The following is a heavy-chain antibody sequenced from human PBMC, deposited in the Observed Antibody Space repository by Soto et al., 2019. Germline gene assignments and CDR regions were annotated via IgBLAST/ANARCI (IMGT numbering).Heavy chain of an antibody. Sequence: QVQLVESGGGVVQPGRSLRLSCAASGFTFSSYAMHWVRQAPGKGLEWVAVISYDGSNKYYADSVKGRFTISRDNSKNTLYLQMNSLRAEDTAVYYCASSTIAADEFRFDPWGQGTLVTVSS. D-gene: IGHD6-13*01. V-gene: IGHV3-30-3*01. CDR3: ASSTIAADEFRFDP. CDR1: GFTFSSYA. J-gene: IGHJ5*02. CDR2: ISYDGSNK.